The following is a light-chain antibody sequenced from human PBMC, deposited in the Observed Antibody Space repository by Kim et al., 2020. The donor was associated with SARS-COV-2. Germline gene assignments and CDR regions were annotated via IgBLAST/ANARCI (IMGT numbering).Light chain of an antibody. V-gene: IGKV3-20*01. CDR3: QQYGSSPPT. CDR1: QSVCNVY. J-gene: IGKJ4*01. Sequence: STADRATLSCRARQSVCNVYLAWSQQKPGQDPRLLIYGASSRAAGIPDRFSGSGSGTDFTLSISRLEPEDCTLYYCQQYGSSPPTFGRGTKVDIK. CDR2: GAS.